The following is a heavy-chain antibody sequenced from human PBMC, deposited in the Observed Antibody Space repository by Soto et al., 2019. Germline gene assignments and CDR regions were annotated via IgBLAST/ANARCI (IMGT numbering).Heavy chain of an antibody. V-gene: IGHV3-23*01. Sequence: EVQLLESGGDLIQPGGSLRLSCVASGITFGSRAMSWVRQAPGEGLEWVSTISGTGHSTYYADSVKGRFTISRDNSKNTLDLQMNSLRAEDTALYYCARYFMRSTDPGYCDSSRCYYFDYWGQGTLVTVSS. CDR1: GITFGSRA. CDR3: ARYFMRSTDPGYCDSSRCYYFDY. J-gene: IGHJ4*02. CDR2: ISGTGHST. D-gene: IGHD2-2*01.